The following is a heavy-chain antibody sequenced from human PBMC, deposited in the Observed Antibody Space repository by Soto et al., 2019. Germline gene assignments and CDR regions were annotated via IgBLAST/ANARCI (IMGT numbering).Heavy chain of an antibody. CDR2: IYYSGST. Sequence: TLSLTCTVSGGSISSSSYYWGWIRQPPGKGLEWIGSIYYSGSTYYNPSLKSRVTISVDTSRNQFSLKLSSVTAADTAVYYCARHGDIVGVVAATPTEDNWLDPWGQGTLVTLCS. D-gene: IGHD2-15*01. CDR3: ARHGDIVGVVAATPTEDNWLDP. CDR1: GGSISSSSYY. J-gene: IGHJ5*02. V-gene: IGHV4-39*01.